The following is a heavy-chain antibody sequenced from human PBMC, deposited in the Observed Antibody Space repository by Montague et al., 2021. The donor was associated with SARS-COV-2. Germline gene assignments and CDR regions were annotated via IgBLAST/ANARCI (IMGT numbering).Heavy chain of an antibody. Sequence: SLRLSWAASGFTFSRFWMSWIRQTAGKGLEWVANIGEDGSETYYVDSVKGRFTISRDNAEKSLYLQMNSLRPEDTAVYYCVSWGSGSPWGQGTLVTVSS. J-gene: IGHJ5*02. CDR1: GFTFSRFW. CDR2: IGEDGSET. V-gene: IGHV3-7*01. CDR3: VSWGSGSP. D-gene: IGHD3-10*01.